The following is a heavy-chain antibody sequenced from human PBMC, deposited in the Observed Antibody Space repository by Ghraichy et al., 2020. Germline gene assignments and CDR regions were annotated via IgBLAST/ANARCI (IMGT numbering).Heavy chain of an antibody. J-gene: IGHJ4*02. Sequence: GGSLRLSCVASGFTFSSYTMNWVRQAPGKGLEWISYISSSSSTIYYADSVKGRFTISRDNAKNSLFLQMNSLRAEDTAVYYCARDFTPFYYDSDGYPCYWGQGTLVTVSS. V-gene: IGHV3-48*01. CDR3: ARDFTPFYYDSDGYPCY. D-gene: IGHD3-22*01. CDR2: ISSSSSTI. CDR1: GFTFSSYT.